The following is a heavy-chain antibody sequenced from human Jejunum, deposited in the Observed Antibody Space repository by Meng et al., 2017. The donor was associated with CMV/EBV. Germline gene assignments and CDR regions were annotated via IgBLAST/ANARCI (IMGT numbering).Heavy chain of an antibody. Sequence: VQLVESGGXLVKPGGSLRLSCAGSGFNFSSYGMNWVSQAPGRGLEWVSSISSDSNYIYYADSVRGRFTISRDNANNSLFLQMNNLRVDDTAVYYCTRDYCSSTTCPADDWGQGTLGTVSS. CDR3: TRDYCSSTTCPADD. V-gene: IGHV3-21*02. CDR2: ISSDSNYI. J-gene: IGHJ4*02. CDR1: GFNFSSYG. D-gene: IGHD2-2*01.